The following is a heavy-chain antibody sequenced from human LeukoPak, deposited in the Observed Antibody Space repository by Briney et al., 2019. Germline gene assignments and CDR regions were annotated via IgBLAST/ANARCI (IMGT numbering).Heavy chain of an antibody. CDR1: GGSISSGNYY. Sequence: SETLSLTCTVSGGSISSGNYYWSWIRQPAGKGLEWIGRIYTSGSTNYNPSLKSRVTISVDTSKNQFSLKLNSVTAADTAVYYCARLRGYSGGEIWFFDYWGQGTLVTVSS. D-gene: IGHD5-12*01. V-gene: IGHV4-61*02. CDR3: ARLRGYSGGEIWFFDY. J-gene: IGHJ4*02. CDR2: IYTSGST.